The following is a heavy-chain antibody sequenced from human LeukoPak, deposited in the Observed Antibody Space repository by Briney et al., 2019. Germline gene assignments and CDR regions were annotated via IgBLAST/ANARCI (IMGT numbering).Heavy chain of an antibody. D-gene: IGHD1-14*01. J-gene: IGHJ6*02. Sequence: GGSLRLSCAASGFTVSSNHMSWVRQAPGKGLEWVSVIYSGGSTYYADSVKGRFTISRDNSKNTLYLQMNSLRAEDTAVYYCARDRRYIRGYYYGMDVWGQGTTVTVSS. V-gene: IGHV3-66*01. CDR3: ARDRRYIRGYYYGMDV. CDR1: GFTVSSNH. CDR2: IYSGGST.